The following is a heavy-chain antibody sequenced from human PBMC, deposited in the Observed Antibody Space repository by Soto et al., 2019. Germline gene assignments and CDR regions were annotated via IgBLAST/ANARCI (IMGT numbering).Heavy chain of an antibody. Sequence: QLVESGGGLVQPGGSLRLSCATSGFTFNTYWMTWVRQAPGKGLEWVANIKEDGSEENYVDSVKGRFTISRDNGKNSLFVQMKRLRREDSAVYYCVRSFSFDWLLFTLDYWGQGTLVSVSS. J-gene: IGHJ4*02. CDR2: IKEDGSEE. V-gene: IGHV3-7*01. D-gene: IGHD3-9*01. CDR1: GFTFNTYW. CDR3: VRSFSFDWLLFTLDY.